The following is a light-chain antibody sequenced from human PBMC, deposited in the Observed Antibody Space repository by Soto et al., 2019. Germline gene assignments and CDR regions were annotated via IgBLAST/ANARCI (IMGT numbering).Light chain of an antibody. CDR3: QQYNSYPWT. V-gene: IGKV1-5*01. CDR2: DAS. J-gene: IGKJ1*01. CDR1: QSISSW. Sequence: DIQMTQSPSTLSASVGDRVTITCRASQSISSWLAWYQQKPGKAPKLLIYDASSLESGVPSRFSGSGSGKEFALSISSLQPDDFATYYCQQYNSYPWTFGQGTNEEIK.